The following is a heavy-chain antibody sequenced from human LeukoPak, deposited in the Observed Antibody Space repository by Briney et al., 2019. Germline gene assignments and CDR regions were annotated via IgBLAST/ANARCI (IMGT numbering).Heavy chain of an antibody. Sequence: PSETLSLTCAVYGGSFSGYYWSWIRQPPGKGLEWVGENNHSGSTNYNPSLKSRVTISVDTSKNQFSLKLSSVTAADTAVYYCARPRGRYCSSTSCHSSNNWFDPWGQGTLVTVSS. V-gene: IGHV4-34*01. D-gene: IGHD2-2*01. CDR3: ARPRGRYCSSTSCHSSNNWFDP. CDR2: NNHSGST. CDR1: GGSFSGYY. J-gene: IGHJ5*02.